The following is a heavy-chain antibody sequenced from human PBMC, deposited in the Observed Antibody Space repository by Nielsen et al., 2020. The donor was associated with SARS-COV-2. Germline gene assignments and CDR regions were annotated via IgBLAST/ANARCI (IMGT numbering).Heavy chain of an antibody. CDR2: IYQSGST. J-gene: IGHJ4*02. Sequence: SETLSLTCTVSGGSISSSPYYWGWMRQPPGKGLEWIVSIYQSGSTYYSPSLKSRITISVDTSKNQFSLKLTSVTAADTAVYYCAAYSSGWSLGGGDWGQGTLATVSS. V-gene: IGHV4-39*07. CDR1: GGSISSSPYY. D-gene: IGHD6-19*01. CDR3: AAYSSGWSLGGGD.